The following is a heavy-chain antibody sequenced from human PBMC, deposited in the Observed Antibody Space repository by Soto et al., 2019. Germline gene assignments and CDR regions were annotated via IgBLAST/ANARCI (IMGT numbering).Heavy chain of an antibody. J-gene: IGHJ4*02. D-gene: IGHD2-15*01. CDR2: ITPGGGST. V-gene: IGHV3-23*01. CDR1: GITFTNFA. Sequence: GGSLRLSCAASGITFTNFAMAWVRQAPEKGLEWVSSITPGGGSTYYADFVRGRFSISRDNSKNTLYLQMNNLRTEDAAIYYCAKDRSSYCSGGSCHRHFDYWGQGTLVTVSS. CDR3: AKDRSSYCSGGSCHRHFDY.